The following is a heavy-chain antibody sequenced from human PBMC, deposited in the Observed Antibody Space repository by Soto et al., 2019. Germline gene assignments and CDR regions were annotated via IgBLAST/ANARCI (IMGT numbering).Heavy chain of an antibody. V-gene: IGHV3-30*03. Sequence: QVQVVESGGGVVQPGRSLRLSCVASGFSFSHYGMQWVRQAPGKGLEWVAVMSYDGGHKYYGECVTGGFTISRDNSKNTLYLQMNRLRPDDTALYFCARDRGREQLRYYGVDVWGQGTTVDVSS. J-gene: IGHJ6*02. CDR1: GFSFSHYG. CDR3: ARDRGREQLRYYGVDV. CDR2: MSYDGGHK. D-gene: IGHD1-26*01.